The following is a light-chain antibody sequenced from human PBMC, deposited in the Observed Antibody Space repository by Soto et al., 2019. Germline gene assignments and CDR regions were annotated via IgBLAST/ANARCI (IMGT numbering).Light chain of an antibody. CDR3: QQSDSLPIT. Sequence: DIQMTQSPSSLSASVGDRVTITCRASQDISNYLNWYQQRPGKAPKLLIYDASNLERWVPSRFSGTRSGSHYTFAITSQQPEDVATYYCQQSDSLPITFGQGTRLEI. CDR1: QDISNY. V-gene: IGKV1-33*01. CDR2: DAS. J-gene: IGKJ5*01.